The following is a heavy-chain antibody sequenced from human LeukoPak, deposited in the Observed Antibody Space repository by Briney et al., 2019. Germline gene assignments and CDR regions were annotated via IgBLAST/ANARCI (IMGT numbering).Heavy chain of an antibody. Sequence: GESLKISCKGSGYNFNVYWIAWLRQMPGKGLEWMGIIYPADSDTRYSPSFQGQVTISVDKSISTAYLQWSSLKASDTAMYYCARLSVGTYSPFDFWGQGSLVTVSS. V-gene: IGHV5-51*01. CDR3: ARLSVGTYSPFDF. D-gene: IGHD1-26*01. CDR2: IYPADSDT. J-gene: IGHJ4*02. CDR1: GYNFNVYW.